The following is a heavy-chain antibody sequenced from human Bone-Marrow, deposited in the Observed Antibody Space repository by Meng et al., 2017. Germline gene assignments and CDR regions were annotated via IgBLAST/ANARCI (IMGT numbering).Heavy chain of an antibody. Sequence: GSLRLSCTVSGGSISSYYWSWIRQPPGKGLEWIGYIYYSGSTNYNPSLKSRVTISVDTSKNQFSLKLSSVTAADTAVYYCARTLDTAAGYYYHYGMDVWGQGTTVTVSS. CDR2: IYYSGST. CDR3: ARTLDTAAGYYYHYGMDV. CDR1: GGSISSYY. J-gene: IGHJ6*02. V-gene: IGHV4-59*01. D-gene: IGHD5-18*01.